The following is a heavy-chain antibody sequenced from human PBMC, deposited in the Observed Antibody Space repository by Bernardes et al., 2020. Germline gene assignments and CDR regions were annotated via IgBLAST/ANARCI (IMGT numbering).Heavy chain of an antibody. J-gene: IGHJ6*04. Sequence: SETLSLTFAVYAESFSNCYWSWIRQPPGKGLEWIGEINHSGSSNYNPSLKSRVTISVETSKNQFSLKLTSVTAADTAVYYCARGNDFWGGYHANYYYFGMDVWGKGTTVTVSS. CDR1: AESFSNCY. D-gene: IGHD3-3*01. V-gene: IGHV4-34*01. CDR2: INHSGSS. CDR3: ARGNDFWGGYHANYYYFGMDV.